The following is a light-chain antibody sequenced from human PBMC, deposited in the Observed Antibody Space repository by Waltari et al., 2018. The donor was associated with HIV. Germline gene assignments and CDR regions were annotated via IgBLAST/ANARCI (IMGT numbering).Light chain of an antibody. Sequence: QSALTQPRSVSGSPGQSVTISCTGTSSDVGGYNYVSWYQQHPGKAPKLMIYDVSNRPSGVSTRFSGSKSGNTASLTISGLQAEDEADYYCSSYTVPGTLFGTGTRVTVL. V-gene: IGLV2-14*01. CDR3: SSYTVPGTL. CDR2: DVS. CDR1: SSDVGGYNY. J-gene: IGLJ1*01.